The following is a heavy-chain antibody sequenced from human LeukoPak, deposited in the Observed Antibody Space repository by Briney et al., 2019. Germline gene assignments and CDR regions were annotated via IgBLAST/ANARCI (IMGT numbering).Heavy chain of an antibody. CDR2: INLNRGDT. V-gene: IGHV1-2*02. D-gene: IGHD4-17*01. J-gene: IGHJ4*02. CDR1: GYTFTNYY. CDR3: TRDLLGFATTPLSD. Sequence: ASVRVSCKASGYTFTNYYIHWVRQAPGHGLEWMGWINLNRGDTNYAQKFQGRVTMTRDTSISTAFMELTRLTSDDTAVYYCTRDLLGFATTPLSDWGQGTLVTVSS.